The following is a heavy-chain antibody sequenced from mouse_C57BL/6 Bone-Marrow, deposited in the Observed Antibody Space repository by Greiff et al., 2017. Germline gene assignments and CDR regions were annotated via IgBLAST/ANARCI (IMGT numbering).Heavy chain of an antibody. CDR2: IYPRSGNT. J-gene: IGHJ1*03. Sequence: VQLKQSGAELARPGASVKLSCKASGYTFTSYGISWVKQRTGQGLEWIGEIYPRSGNTYYNEKFKGKATLTADKSSSTAYMELRSLTSEDSAVYFCARGGWLLREGWYFDVWGTGTTVTVSS. D-gene: IGHD2-3*01. V-gene: IGHV1-81*01. CDR1: GYTFTSYG. CDR3: ARGGWLLREGWYFDV.